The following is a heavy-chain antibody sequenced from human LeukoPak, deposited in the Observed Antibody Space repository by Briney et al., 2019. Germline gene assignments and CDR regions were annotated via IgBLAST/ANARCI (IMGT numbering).Heavy chain of an antibody. CDR3: ARDFSSGWDLFDY. CDR2: ISAYNGNT. J-gene: IGHJ4*02. V-gene: IGHV1-18*01. CDR1: GYTFISYG. D-gene: IGHD1-26*01. Sequence: ASVKVSCKASGYTFISYGISWVRQAPGQGLEWMGWISAYNGNTNYAQKLQGRVTMTRDTSTSTAYMELRSLISDDTAVYYCARDFSSGWDLFDYWGQGTLVTVSS.